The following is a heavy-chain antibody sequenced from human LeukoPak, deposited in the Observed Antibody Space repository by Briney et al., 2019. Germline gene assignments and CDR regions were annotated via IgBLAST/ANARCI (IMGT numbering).Heavy chain of an antibody. V-gene: IGHV1-8*01. D-gene: IGHD1-26*01. Sequence: ASVKVSCKASGYTFTSYDINWVRQATGQGLEWMGWMNPNSGNTGYAQKFQGRVTMTRNTSISTAYMELSSLRSEDTAVYYCALTVTYSGSFLRGGEYYFDYWGQGTLVTVSS. J-gene: IGHJ4*02. CDR2: MNPNSGNT. CDR3: ALTVTYSGSFLRGGEYYFDY. CDR1: GYTFTSYD.